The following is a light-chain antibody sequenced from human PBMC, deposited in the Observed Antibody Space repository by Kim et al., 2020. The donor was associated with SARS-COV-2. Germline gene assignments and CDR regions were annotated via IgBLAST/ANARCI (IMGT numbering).Light chain of an antibody. CDR2: SNSDSDK. V-gene: IGLV5-39*01. J-gene: IGLJ3*02. Sequence: TCTLRRGINVRTYPIDWYQQKPGSLPRYHLRSNSDSDKPEGSGVPSRFTGSKDASTNTGLLLNSGLQSEDEADYYCAIWYRTTWVFGGGTQLNVL. CDR1: RGINVRTYP. CDR3: AIWYRTTWV.